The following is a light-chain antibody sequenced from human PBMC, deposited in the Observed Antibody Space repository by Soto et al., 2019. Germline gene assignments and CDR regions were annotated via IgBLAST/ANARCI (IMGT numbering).Light chain of an antibody. V-gene: IGKV3-20*01. J-gene: IGKJ3*01. CDR3: QQYGSTPPFA. CDR1: QSVSRNY. CDR2: GAS. Sequence: ESVLTQSPGTLSLSPGERATLSCRASQSVSRNYLAWYQQNPVQAPRLLIYGASSRATCIPDRFSGSGCGTDFTLNVSRMATDDFAVYSCQQYGSTPPFAFGPGTRVNI.